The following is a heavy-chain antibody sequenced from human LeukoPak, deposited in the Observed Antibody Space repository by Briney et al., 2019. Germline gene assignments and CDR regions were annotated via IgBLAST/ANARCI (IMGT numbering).Heavy chain of an antibody. CDR2: FYYGGST. CDR1: GGSISRSSYY. J-gene: IGHJ4*02. CDR3: ASGTVLRYFDPPDY. D-gene: IGHD3-9*01. Sequence: SETLSLTCTVSGGSISRSSYYWGWIRQPPGKGLEWIGSFYYGGSTHYNPSLKSRVNISVDTSNNQFSLKLSSVTAADTAVYYCASGTVLRYFDPPDYWGQGTLVTVSS. V-gene: IGHV4-39*07.